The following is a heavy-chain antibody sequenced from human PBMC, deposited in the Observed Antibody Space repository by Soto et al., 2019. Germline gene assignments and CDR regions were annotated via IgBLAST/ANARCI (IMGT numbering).Heavy chain of an antibody. D-gene: IGHD2-15*01. CDR2: IIPIFGTA. CDR3: ANLGYCSGGSCPLEGPPESWFDP. Sequence: SVKVSCKASGGTFSSYAISWVRQAPGQGLEWMGGIIPIFGTANYAQKFQGRVTITADKSTSTAYMELSSLRSEDTAVNYCANLGYCSGGSCPLEGPPESWFDPWGQGTLVTVSS. CDR1: GGTFSSYA. J-gene: IGHJ5*02. V-gene: IGHV1-69*06.